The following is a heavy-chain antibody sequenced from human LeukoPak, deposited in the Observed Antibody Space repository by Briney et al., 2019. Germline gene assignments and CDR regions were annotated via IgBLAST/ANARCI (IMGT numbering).Heavy chain of an antibody. D-gene: IGHD5-12*01. CDR2: IYYSGTT. J-gene: IGHJ4*02. V-gene: IGHV4-31*03. CDR1: GGSISSGAYF. CDR3: ARAHGSGGGYFDY. Sequence: SQTLSLTCTVSGGSISSGAYFWSWIRQHPGKGLEWIGFIYYSGTTYYNPSLKSRLTLSKDTSKNHFSLTLSSVTAADTAVYYCARAHGSGGGYFDYWGQGTLVTVSS.